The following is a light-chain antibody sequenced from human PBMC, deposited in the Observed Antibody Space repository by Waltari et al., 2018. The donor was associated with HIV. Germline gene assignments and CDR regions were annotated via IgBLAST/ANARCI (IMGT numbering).Light chain of an antibody. CDR1: SSDVGGYNY. J-gene: IGLJ1*01. CDR2: DVS. CDR3: SSYTSSSTPFYV. Sequence: QSALTQPASVSGSPGQSLTISCTGTSSDVGGYNYVYWYQQHPGKAPKLMIYDVSNRPSGVSNRFSGSKSGNTASLTISGLQAEDEADYYCSSYTSSSTPFYVFGTGTKVTVL. V-gene: IGLV2-14*03.